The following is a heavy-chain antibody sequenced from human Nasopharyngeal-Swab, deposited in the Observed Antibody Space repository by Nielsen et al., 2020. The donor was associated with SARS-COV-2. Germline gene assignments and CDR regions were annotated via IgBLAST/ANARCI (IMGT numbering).Heavy chain of an antibody. J-gene: IGHJ4*02. D-gene: IGHD6-19*01. CDR3: ETTSARSLWQWQITGGYFDY. V-gene: IGHV4-39*07. CDR1: GGSISSSSYY. Sequence: SETLSLTCTVSGGSISSSSYYWGWIRQPPGKGLEWIGSIYYSGSTYYNPSLKSRVTISVDTSKNQFSLKLSSVTAADTAVYYCETTSARSLWQWQITGGYFDYWGQGTLVTVSS. CDR2: IYYSGST.